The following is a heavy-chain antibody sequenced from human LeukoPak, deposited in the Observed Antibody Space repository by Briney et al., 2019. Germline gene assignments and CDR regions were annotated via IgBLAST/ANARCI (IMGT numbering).Heavy chain of an antibody. CDR1: GGSFSGYY. V-gene: IGHV4-34*01. J-gene: IGHJ4*02. D-gene: IGHD3-22*01. Sequence: SETLSLTCAVYGGSFSGYYWSWIRQPPGKGLEWIGEINHSGSTNYNPSLKSRVTISVDTSKNQFSLKLSSVTAADTAVYYCARNYYDSSGYYDYWGQGTLVTVSS. CDR3: ARNYYDSSGYYDY. CDR2: INHSGST.